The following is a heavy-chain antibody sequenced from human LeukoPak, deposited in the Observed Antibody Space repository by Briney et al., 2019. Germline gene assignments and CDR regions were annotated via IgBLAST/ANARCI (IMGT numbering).Heavy chain of an antibody. J-gene: IGHJ3*02. CDR1: GGSIRSYY. CDR3: ARGAYDSPFVFDI. CDR2: IYYSGST. Sequence: SETLSLTCTVSGGSIRSYYWSWIRQPPGKGLEWIGYIYYSGSTNYNPSLKSRVTISVDTSKNQFSLKLNSVTAADTAVYYCARGAYDSPFVFDIWGQGTMVTVSS. D-gene: IGHD3-22*01. V-gene: IGHV4-59*08.